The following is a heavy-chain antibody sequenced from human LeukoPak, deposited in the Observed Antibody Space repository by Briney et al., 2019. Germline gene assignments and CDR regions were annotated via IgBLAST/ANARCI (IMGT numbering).Heavy chain of an antibody. Sequence: GGSLRLSCSASGFTFSNNGMHWVRQAPGKGLEWVAFIRYDGSNDGSNKYYADSVKGRFTISRDNSKNTLYLQMNSLKPEDTAVYYCAKDRGWELRILDYWGQGTLVTVSS. CDR3: AKDRGWELRILDY. J-gene: IGHJ4*02. CDR2: IRYDGSNDGSNK. CDR1: GFTFSNNG. V-gene: IGHV3-30*02. D-gene: IGHD1-26*01.